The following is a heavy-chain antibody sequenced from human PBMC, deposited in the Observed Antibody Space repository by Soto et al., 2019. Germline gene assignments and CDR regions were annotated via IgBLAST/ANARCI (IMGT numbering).Heavy chain of an antibody. D-gene: IGHD2-2*01. J-gene: IGHJ4*02. V-gene: IGHV1-8*01. CDR3: ARNILVSCSRTSCSDY. CDR1: GYTFTSYD. CDR2: MNPNSGNT. Sequence: QVQLVQSGAEVKKPGASVKVSCKASGYTFTSYDINWVRQATGQGLEWMGWMNPNSGNTGYAQKFQGRVTMTRNTSISTDYMELSSLRSEDMAVYYCARNILVSCSRTSCSDYWGQRNLVTAAS.